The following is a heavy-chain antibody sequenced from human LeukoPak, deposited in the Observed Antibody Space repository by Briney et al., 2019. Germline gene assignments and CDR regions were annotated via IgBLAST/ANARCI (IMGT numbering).Heavy chain of an antibody. D-gene: IGHD5-18*01. V-gene: IGHV4-59*08. CDR1: SGSISSYC. Sequence: SETLSLTCTLSSGSISSYCSSWIRQPPGKGLWWIGYIYYSGSNNYNPPLKSRVTISVDTSKNQFSLKLSSVTAADTAVYYCARLLIVDTAMVGSHYFDYWGQGTLVTVSS. CDR2: IYYSGSN. J-gene: IGHJ4*02. CDR3: ARLLIVDTAMVGSHYFDY.